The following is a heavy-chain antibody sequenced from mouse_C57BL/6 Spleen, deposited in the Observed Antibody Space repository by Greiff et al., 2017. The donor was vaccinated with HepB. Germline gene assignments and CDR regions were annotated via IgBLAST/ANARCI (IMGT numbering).Heavy chain of an antibody. J-gene: IGHJ1*03. V-gene: IGHV8-12*01. CDR2: IYWDDDK. D-gene: IGHD1-1*01. CDR3: ARSPNYYGSSSHWYFDV. Sequence: QVTLKVCGPGILQSSQTLSLTCSFSGFSLSTSGMGVSWIRQPSGKGLEWLAHIYWDDDKRYNPSLKSRLTISKDTSRNQVFLKITSVDTADTATYYCARSPNYYGSSSHWYFDVWGTGTTVTVSS. CDR1: GFSLSTSGMG.